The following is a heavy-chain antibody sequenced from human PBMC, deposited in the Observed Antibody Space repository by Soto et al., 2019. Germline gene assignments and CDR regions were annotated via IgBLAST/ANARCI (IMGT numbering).Heavy chain of an antibody. Sequence: SETLSLTCTVSGGSISSSSYYWGWIRQPPGKGLEWIGSIYYSGSTYYNPSLKSRVTISVDTSKNQFSLKLSSVTAADTAVYYCARHVYVVAGTGWFDPWGQGTLVTVSS. V-gene: IGHV4-39*01. CDR2: IYYSGST. CDR3: ARHVYVVAGTGWFDP. CDR1: GGSISSSSYY. J-gene: IGHJ5*02. D-gene: IGHD6-19*01.